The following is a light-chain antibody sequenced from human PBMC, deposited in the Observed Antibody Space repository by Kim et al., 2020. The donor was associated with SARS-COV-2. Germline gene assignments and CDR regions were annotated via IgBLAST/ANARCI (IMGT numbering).Light chain of an antibody. CDR2: QDK. V-gene: IGLV3-1*01. CDR1: KLGDKY. CDR3: QAWDSNTAWM. Sequence: VSPGQTASITCSGDKLGDKYVSWYQQKPGQSPVVVIYQDKKRPSGIPERFSGSNSGNTATLTISGTQAVDEADYYCQAWDSNTAWMFGGGTQLTVL. J-gene: IGLJ3*02.